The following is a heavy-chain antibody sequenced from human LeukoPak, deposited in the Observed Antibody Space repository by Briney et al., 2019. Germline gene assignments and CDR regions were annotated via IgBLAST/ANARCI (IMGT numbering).Heavy chain of an antibody. Sequence: SQTLSLTCAISGDTVSGNSGAWIWIRQSPSRGLEWLGRTYYMSKWLHEYAVSVKGRIIISPDTANNQFSLHLSSVTADDTGVYYCARALERYYFDFWGQGTLVTVSS. CDR1: GDTVSGNSGA. V-gene: IGHV6-1*01. J-gene: IGHJ4*02. CDR2: TYYMSKWLH. D-gene: IGHD1-1*01. CDR3: ARALERYYFDF.